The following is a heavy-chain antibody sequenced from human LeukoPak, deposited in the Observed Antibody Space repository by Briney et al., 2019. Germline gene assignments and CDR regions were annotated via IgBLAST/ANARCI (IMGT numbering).Heavy chain of an antibody. CDR2: AYYSGST. CDR1: GFTFSSYSMN. V-gene: IGHV4-59*05. Sequence: SGGSLRLSCAASGFTFSSYSMNWVRQPPGKGLEWIGSAYYSGSTQYNPSLKSRVTIFMDISQNQFSLKLSSVSAADTAIYYCAKYQSGTMTDYWGQGTLVTVSS. D-gene: IGHD3-22*01. J-gene: IGHJ4*02. CDR3: AKYQSGTMTDY.